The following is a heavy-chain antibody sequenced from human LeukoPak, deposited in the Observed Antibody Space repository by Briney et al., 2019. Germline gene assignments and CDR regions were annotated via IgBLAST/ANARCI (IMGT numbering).Heavy chain of an antibody. CDR1: GGSISSSSYY. CDR3: ARRPLHYGSGSYFRRSAPYYFDY. CDR2: IYYSGST. V-gene: IGHV4-39*07. D-gene: IGHD3-10*01. J-gene: IGHJ4*02. Sequence: SETLSLTCTVSGGSISSSSYYWGWIRQPPGKGLEWIGSIYYSGSTYYNPSLKSRVTISVDTSKNQFSLKLSSVTAADTAVYYCARRPLHYGSGSYFRRSAPYYFDYWGQGTLVTVSS.